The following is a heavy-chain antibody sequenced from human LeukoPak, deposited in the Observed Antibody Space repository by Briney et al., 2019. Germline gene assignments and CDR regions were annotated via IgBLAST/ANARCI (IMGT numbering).Heavy chain of an antibody. D-gene: IGHD6-19*01. CDR2: TRNKANSYTT. J-gene: IGHJ3*02. Sequence: GGSLTLSCAASGFTISDHYMDWVRQAPGKGLEWVGRTRNKANSYTTDYAASVKGRFTISRDDSKNSLYPLMNSLKTEDTAVYYCARVTYSSGQIDAFDIWGQGTMVTVSS. CDR3: ARVTYSSGQIDAFDI. V-gene: IGHV3-72*01. CDR1: GFTISDHY.